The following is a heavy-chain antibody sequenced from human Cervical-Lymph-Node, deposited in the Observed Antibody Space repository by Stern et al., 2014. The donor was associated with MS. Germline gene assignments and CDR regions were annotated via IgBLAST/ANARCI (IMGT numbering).Heavy chain of an antibody. V-gene: IGHV3-30*04. CDR1: GFNFSHYA. CDR3: ATQIWFDY. Sequence: VQLLESGGGVVQPGRSLRLSCVVSGFNFSHYAMHWVRQAPGKGLEWVAAVSSEGKNKYHADSVKGRFTISRDNSKNTVYLQMNSLRDDDTAVYYCATQIWFDYWGQGTLVTVSS. D-gene: IGHD3-16*01. J-gene: IGHJ4*02. CDR2: VSSEGKNK.